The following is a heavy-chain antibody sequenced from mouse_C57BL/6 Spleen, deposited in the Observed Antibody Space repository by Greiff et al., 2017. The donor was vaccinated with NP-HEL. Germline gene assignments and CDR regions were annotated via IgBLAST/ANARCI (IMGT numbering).Heavy chain of an antibody. D-gene: IGHD1-1*01. Sequence: EVKLMESGPGLVKPSQSLSLTCSVTGYSITSGYYWNWIRQFPGNKLEWMGYISYDGSNNYNPSLKNRISITRDTSKNQFFLKLNSVTTEDTATYYCAILYYYGSSGYFDVWGTGTTVTVSS. V-gene: IGHV3-6*01. CDR1: GYSITSGYY. CDR3: AILYYYGSSGYFDV. J-gene: IGHJ1*03. CDR2: ISYDGSN.